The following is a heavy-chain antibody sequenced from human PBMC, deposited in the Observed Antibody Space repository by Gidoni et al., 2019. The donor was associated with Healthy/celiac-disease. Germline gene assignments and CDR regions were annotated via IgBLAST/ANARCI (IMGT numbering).Heavy chain of an antibody. V-gene: IGHV3-23*01. CDR3: AKDLSVVVVPAASDY. CDR1: GFTFSSYA. CDR2: ISGSGGST. J-gene: IGHJ4*02. Sequence: EVQLLESGGGLVQPGGSLRLSCSASGFTFSSYAMRWVRQAPGKGLEWVSAISGSGGSTYYADSVKGRFTISRDNSKNTLYLQMNSLRAEDTAVYYCAKDLSVVVVPAASDYWGQGTLVTVSS. D-gene: IGHD2-2*01.